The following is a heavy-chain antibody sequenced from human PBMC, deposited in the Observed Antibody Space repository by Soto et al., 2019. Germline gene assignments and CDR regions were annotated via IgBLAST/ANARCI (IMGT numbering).Heavy chain of an antibody. CDR2: ISWNSGSI. D-gene: IGHD6-19*01. Sequence: PGGSLRLSCAASGFTFDDYAMHWVRQTPGKGLEWVSGISWNSGSIGYADSVKGRFTISRDNAKNSVSLQMNNLRAEDTAVYYCAREDSIIIPAVADFWGQGTL. J-gene: IGHJ4*02. CDR1: GFTFDDYA. V-gene: IGHV3-9*01. CDR3: AREDSIIIPAVADF.